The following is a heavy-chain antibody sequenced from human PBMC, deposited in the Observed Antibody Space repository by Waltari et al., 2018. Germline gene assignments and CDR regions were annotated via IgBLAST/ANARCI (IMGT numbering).Heavy chain of an antibody. Sequence: EVQLEESGGGLVQPGESLRLSCATSGFSFTDAWMLWVRQALGKWPEWVGLIKSSTTDSAPPVRGRFTISRDDSQNTFFLQMNSLKIEDTAVYYCLRVPTDHTDVWGQGTAVTVSS. D-gene: IGHD1-1*01. CDR1: GFSFTDAW. J-gene: IGHJ6*02. CDR3: LRVPTDHTDV. CDR2: IKSSTT. V-gene: IGHV3-15*01.